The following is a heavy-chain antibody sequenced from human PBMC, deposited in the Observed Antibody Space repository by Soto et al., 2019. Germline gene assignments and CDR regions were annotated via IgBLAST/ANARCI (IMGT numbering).Heavy chain of an antibody. V-gene: IGHV1-69*01. D-gene: IGHD1-26*01. CDR3: ARVGGSHLYTWFDP. CDR1: VGTLRSYA. CDR2: IITIFGTA. J-gene: IGHJ5*02. Sequence: QGQLVQYGAEVNKPGSSVKVSCKSSVGTLRSYASSWVRHAAGQGLEWMGGIITIFGTANYAQKFQGRVTITADESTSKAYMEMSSLRSEDTAVYYCARVGGSHLYTWFDPWGQGTLVTVSS.